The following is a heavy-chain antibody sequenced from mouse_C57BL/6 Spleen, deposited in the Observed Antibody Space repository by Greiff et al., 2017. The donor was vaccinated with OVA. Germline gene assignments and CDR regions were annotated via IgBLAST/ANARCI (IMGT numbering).Heavy chain of an antibody. CDR3: ARNYGNLLYAMDY. D-gene: IGHD2-1*01. Sequence: EVQVVESGGGLVKPGGSLKLSCAASGFTFSDYGMHWVRQAPEKGLEWVAYISSGSSTIYYADTVKGRFTISRDKAKNTLFLQMTSLRSEDTAMYYCARNYGNLLYAMDYWGQGTSVTVSS. J-gene: IGHJ4*01. V-gene: IGHV5-17*01. CDR2: ISSGSSTI. CDR1: GFTFSDYG.